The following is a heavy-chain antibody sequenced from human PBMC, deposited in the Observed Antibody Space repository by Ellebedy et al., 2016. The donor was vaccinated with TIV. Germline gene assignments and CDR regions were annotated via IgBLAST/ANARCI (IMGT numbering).Heavy chain of an antibody. CDR1: GFNFRTYG. V-gene: IGHV3-30*18. CDR3: TKDKTTTTAYDALDI. J-gene: IGHJ3*02. Sequence: GESLKISCVASGFNFRTYGMHWVRQAPGKGLEWVAVISYDGSNKFYRGSVKGRFTVSRDNSKNTLYLRMKNLRTEDTALYYCTKDKTTTTAYDALDIWGQGTMVAVSP. D-gene: IGHD4-17*01. CDR2: ISYDGSNK.